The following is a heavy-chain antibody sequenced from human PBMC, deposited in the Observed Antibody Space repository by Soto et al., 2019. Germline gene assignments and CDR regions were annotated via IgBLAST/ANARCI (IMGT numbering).Heavy chain of an antibody. CDR1: RYTFTPYG. CDR3: ARASMYIWNDH. CDR2: VNPSSGNT. D-gene: IGHD1-20*01. V-gene: IGHV1-8*02. J-gene: IGHJ5*02. Sequence: GASVKVSCKASRYTFTPYGINWVRQASGQGLEWMGCVNPSSGNTVYAQKFHGRVTMTRDTSISTAYMELSSLKSDDTAIYYCARASMYIWNDHWGQGTLVTVSS.